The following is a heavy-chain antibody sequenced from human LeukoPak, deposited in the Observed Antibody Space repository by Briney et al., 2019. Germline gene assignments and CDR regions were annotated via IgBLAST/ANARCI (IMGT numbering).Heavy chain of an antibody. CDR2: ILTDGSNE. CDR1: GFSFSNYD. CDR3: ARLVSGIDY. V-gene: IGHV3-33*01. Sequence: PGGSLRLSCAASGFSFSNYDMHWVRQAPGKGLEWVALILTDGSNEHYADSVKGRFTISRDNSKNTMYLQMNSLRAEDTAMYYCARLVSGIDYWGQGALVTVSS. D-gene: IGHD2/OR15-2a*01. J-gene: IGHJ4*02.